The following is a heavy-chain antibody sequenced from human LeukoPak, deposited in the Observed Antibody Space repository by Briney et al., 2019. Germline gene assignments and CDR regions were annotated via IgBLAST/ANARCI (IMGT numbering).Heavy chain of an antibody. CDR1: GFTFGDDT. Sequence: GGSLRLSCTASGFTFGDDTMSWFRQAPGKGLEWVGFIRSKVHGGTTEYAASVKGRFTISRDDSKSIAYLQMNSLKIEDTAVYYCTREPTGRWLQFDYWGQGTLVTVSS. CDR2: IRSKVHGGTT. CDR3: TREPTGRWLQFDY. J-gene: IGHJ4*02. V-gene: IGHV3-49*03. D-gene: IGHD5-24*01.